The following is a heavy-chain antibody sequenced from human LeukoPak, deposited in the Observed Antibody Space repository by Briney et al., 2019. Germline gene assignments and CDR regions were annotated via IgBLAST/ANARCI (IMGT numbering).Heavy chain of an antibody. J-gene: IGHJ3*02. V-gene: IGHV3-53*01. CDR2: IYNDGST. CDR1: GLTVSSSY. D-gene: IGHD2/OR15-2a*01. CDR3: ARNILFAFDI. Sequence: GGSLRLSCAASGLTVSSSYMSWVRQAPGKGLEWVSIIYNDGSTYYADSMKGRFTISRDNSKNTLYLQVNSLKAEDTAMYYCARNILFAFDIWGQGTMVTVSS.